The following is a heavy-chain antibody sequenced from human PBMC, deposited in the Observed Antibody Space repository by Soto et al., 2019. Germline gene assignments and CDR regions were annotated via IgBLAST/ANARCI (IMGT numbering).Heavy chain of an antibody. D-gene: IGHD2-2*01. CDR1: GFTFNNYN. J-gene: IGHJ6*02. V-gene: IGHV3-48*02. CDR2: ISSSSTI. CDR3: AREVCSSTTCYSTPPAYGMDV. Sequence: RRLSCAASGFTFNNYNMNWVRQAPGKGLEWVSYISSSSTIYYADSVKGRFTISRDNAKNSLYLQMNSLRDEDTAVYYCAREVCSSTTCYSTPPAYGMDVWGQGTTVTVSS.